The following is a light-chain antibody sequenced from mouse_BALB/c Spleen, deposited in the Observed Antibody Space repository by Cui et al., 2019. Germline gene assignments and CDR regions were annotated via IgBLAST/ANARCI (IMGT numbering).Light chain of an antibody. Sequence: DIQMTQSPASQSASLGESVTITCLASQTIGTWLAWYQQKPGKSPQLLIYAATSLADGVPSRFSGSGSGTKFSFKISSLQAEDFVSYYSQELNSTTLTFGSGTKLEIK. V-gene: IGKV12-98*01. CDR1: QTIGTW. CDR3: QELNSTTLT. J-gene: IGKJ4*01. CDR2: AAT.